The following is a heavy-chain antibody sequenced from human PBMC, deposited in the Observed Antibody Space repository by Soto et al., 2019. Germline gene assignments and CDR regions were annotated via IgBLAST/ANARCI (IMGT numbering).Heavy chain of an antibody. CDR1: GGSITSSY. J-gene: IGHJ4*02. CDR2: IYDTGISGYTPST. V-gene: IGHV4-59*12. D-gene: IGHD3-3*01. CDR3: ARAHDFWGGRQQPIDS. Sequence: SETLSLTCTVSGGSITSSYWSWIRRPPGKGLEWIAYIYDTGISGYTPSTSYNPSLKSRVTMSVDTSKSQFSLKLSSVTAADTAVYYCARAHDFWGGRQQPIDSWGQGTLVTVS.